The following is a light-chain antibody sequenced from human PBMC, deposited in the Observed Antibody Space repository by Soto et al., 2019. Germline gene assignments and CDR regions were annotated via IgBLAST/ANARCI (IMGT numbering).Light chain of an antibody. V-gene: IGLV1-47*01. CDR3: AVSDQSLTGFV. CDR2: RDG. J-gene: IGLJ3*02. CDR1: SSNIGSHF. Sequence: QSVLTQPPSASGTPGQSLTISCSGSSSNIGSHFVSWYQHLPGTAPKLLIFRDGQRPSGVPARFFCSKSGTSASLAITGLRSEDEADYYFAVSDQSLTGFVFGGGTKLTVL.